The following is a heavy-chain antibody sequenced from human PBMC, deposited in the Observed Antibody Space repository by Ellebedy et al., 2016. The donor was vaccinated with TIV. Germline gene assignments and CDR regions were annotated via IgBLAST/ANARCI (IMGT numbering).Heavy chain of an antibody. CDR2: ISYDGSNK. CDR1: GFTFSSYG. J-gene: IGHJ4*02. V-gene: IGHV3-30*18. Sequence: GESLKISCAASGFTFSSYGMHWLRQAPGKGLKCVAVISYDGSNKYYEDSVKGRFTISRDNSKNTLYLQMNSLRAEDTAVYYCAKDRSRQNYYGSGSSAFDYWGQGTLVTVSS. D-gene: IGHD3-10*01. CDR3: AKDRSRQNYYGSGSSAFDY.